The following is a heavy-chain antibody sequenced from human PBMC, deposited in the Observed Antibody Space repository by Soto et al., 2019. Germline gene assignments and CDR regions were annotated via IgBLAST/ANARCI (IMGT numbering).Heavy chain of an antibody. Sequence: LRLSCAASGFTFSSYGMHWVRQAPGKGLEWVAVIWYDGSNKYYADSVKGRFTISRDNSKNTLYLQMNSLRAKDTAVYYCARDLFGLKRSIRAKPAPIDYWGQGTLVTVSS. J-gene: IGHJ4*02. V-gene: IGHV3-33*01. CDR3: ARDLFGLKRSIRAKPAPIDY. CDR2: IWYDGSNK. D-gene: IGHD2-2*01. CDR1: GFTFSSYG.